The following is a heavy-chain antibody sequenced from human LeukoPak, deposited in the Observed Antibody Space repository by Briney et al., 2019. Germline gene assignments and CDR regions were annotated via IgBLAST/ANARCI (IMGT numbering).Heavy chain of an antibody. J-gene: IGHJ4*02. V-gene: IGHV3-30-3*01. CDR3: ARSSSWPYFDY. CDR1: GFTFSSYW. Sequence: GGSLRLSCAASGFTFSSYWMSWVRQAPGKGLEWVAVISYDGSNKYYADSVKGRFTISRDNSKNTLYLQMNSLRAEDTAVYYCARSSSWPYFDYWGQGTLVTVSS. CDR2: ISYDGSNK. D-gene: IGHD6-13*01.